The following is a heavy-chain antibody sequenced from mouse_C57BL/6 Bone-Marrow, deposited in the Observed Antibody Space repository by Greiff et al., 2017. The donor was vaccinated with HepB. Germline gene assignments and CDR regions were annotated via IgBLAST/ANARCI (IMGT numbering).Heavy chain of an antibody. V-gene: IGHV1-80*01. CDR1: GYAFSSYW. Sequence: VKVVESGAELVKPGASVKISCKASGYAFSSYWMNWVKQRPGKGLEWIGQIYPGDGDTNYNGKFKGKATLTADKSSSTAYMQLSSLTSEDSAIYFCARRDFHWYFDVWGTGTTVTVSS. CDR2: IYPGDGDT. J-gene: IGHJ1*03. CDR3: ARRDFHWYFDV. D-gene: IGHD3-3*01.